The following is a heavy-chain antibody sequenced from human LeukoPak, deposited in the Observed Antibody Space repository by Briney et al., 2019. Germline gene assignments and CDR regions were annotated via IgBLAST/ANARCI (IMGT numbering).Heavy chain of an antibody. CDR3: AREGSDSRGYFHGAFDI. Sequence: TETLSLTCTVSGGSISSYYWSWIRQPPGKGLEWIGYIYYSGSTNYNPSLKSRVTISVDTSKNQFSLKLSSVTAADTAVYYCAREGSDSRGYFHGAFDIWGQGTMVTVSS. CDR1: GGSISSYY. J-gene: IGHJ3*02. D-gene: IGHD3-22*01. CDR2: IYYSGST. V-gene: IGHV4-59*01.